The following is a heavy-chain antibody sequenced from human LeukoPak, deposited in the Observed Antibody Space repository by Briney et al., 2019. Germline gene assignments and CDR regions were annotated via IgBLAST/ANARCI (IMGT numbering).Heavy chain of an antibody. D-gene: IGHD6-19*01. Sequence: PGGSLRLSCAASGFTFSSYGMHWVRQAPGKGLEWVAVIWYDGSNKYYPDSVKGRFTISRDNSKNTLYLQMNSLRAEDTAVYYCAKDKGSSGWSEDYWGQGTLVTVSS. CDR3: AKDKGSSGWSEDY. J-gene: IGHJ4*02. CDR2: IWYDGSNK. V-gene: IGHV3-33*06. CDR1: GFTFSSYG.